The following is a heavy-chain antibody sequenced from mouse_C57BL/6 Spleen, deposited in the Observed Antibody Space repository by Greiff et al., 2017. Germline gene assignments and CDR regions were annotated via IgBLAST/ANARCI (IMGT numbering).Heavy chain of an antibody. Sequence: DVMLVESGGGLVKPGGSLKLSCAASGFTFSSYAMSWVRQTPEKRLEWVATISDGGSYTYYPDNVKGRFTISRDNAKNNLYLQMSHLKSEDTAMYYCARDWYSKGYFDVWGTGTTVTVSS. D-gene: IGHD2-5*01. CDR1: GFTFSSYA. CDR2: ISDGGSYT. V-gene: IGHV5-4*01. J-gene: IGHJ1*03. CDR3: ARDWYSKGYFDV.